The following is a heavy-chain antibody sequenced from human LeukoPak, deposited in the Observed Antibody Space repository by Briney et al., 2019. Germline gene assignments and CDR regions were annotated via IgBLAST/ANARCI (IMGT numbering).Heavy chain of an antibody. CDR3: ATSKYSGSY. J-gene: IGHJ4*02. D-gene: IGHD1-26*01. CDR2: ISWNSGSI. CDR1: GFTFSSYG. Sequence: PGGSLRLSCAASGFTFSSYGMTWVRQAPGKGLEWVSGISWNSGSIGYADSVKGRFTISRDNAKNSLYLQMNSLRAEDTAVYYCATSKYSGSYWGQGTLVTVSS. V-gene: IGHV3-20*04.